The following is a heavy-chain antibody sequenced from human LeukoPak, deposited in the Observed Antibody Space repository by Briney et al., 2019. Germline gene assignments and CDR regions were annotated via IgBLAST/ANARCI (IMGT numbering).Heavy chain of an antibody. D-gene: IGHD3-22*01. CDR1: GFTFSAYG. J-gene: IGHJ3*02. Sequence: GGSLRLSCAASGFTFSAYGMHWVRQAPGKGLQWVAVIFYDGSKQYYADSVKGRFTISRDNSKNMLYLQMNSLRAEDTAVYYCARDAEPYYFDSSAAFDIWGQGTMVTVSS. V-gene: IGHV3-33*01. CDR2: IFYDGSKQ. CDR3: ARDAEPYYFDSSAAFDI.